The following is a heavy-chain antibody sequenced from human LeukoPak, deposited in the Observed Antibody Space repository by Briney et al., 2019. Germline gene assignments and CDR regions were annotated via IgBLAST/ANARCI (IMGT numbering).Heavy chain of an antibody. CDR3: ARGSAVVGGGGPLFDY. J-gene: IGHJ4*02. CDR2: INPNSGGT. V-gene: IGHV1-2*02. Sequence: ASVKVSCKASGYTFTDYYMHWVRQAPGQGLEWMGWINPNSGGTNYAQKFQGRVTMTRDTSITTAYMELSRLRSDDTAVYYCARGSAVVGGGGPLFDYWGQGALSPSRQ. CDR1: GYTFTDYY. D-gene: IGHD4-23*01.